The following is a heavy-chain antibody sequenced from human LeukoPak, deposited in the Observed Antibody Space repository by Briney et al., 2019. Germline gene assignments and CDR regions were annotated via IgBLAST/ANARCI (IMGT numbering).Heavy chain of an antibody. V-gene: IGHV3-7*03. D-gene: IGHD3-22*01. Sequence: GESLRLACAASGFTFSSYWMSWVRQAPGKGLEWVANIKQDGSEKYYVDSVKGRFTISRDNAKNSLYLQMNSLRAEDTAVYYCARAYYYDSSGYYFDYWGQGTLVTVSS. J-gene: IGHJ4*02. CDR2: IKQDGSEK. CDR1: GFTFSSYW. CDR3: ARAYYYDSSGYYFDY.